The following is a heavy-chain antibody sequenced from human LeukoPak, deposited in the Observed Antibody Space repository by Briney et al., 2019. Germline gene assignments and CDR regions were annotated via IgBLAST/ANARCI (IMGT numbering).Heavy chain of an antibody. J-gene: IGHJ4*02. V-gene: IGHV1-18*01. CDR1: GYTFTSYG. Sequence: ASVKVSCKASGYTFTSYGISWVRQAPGQGLEWMGWISAYNGNTNYAQKLQGRVTMTTDTSTSTAYMELRSLRSDDTAVYYCAREGTNYYDSSGYYGFDYWGQGTLVTVSS. CDR3: AREGTNYYDSSGYYGFDY. CDR2: ISAYNGNT. D-gene: IGHD3-22*01.